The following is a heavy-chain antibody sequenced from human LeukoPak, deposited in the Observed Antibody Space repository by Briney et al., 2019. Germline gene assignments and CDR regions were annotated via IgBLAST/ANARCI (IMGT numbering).Heavy chain of an antibody. CDR2: VWHDGSKT. D-gene: IGHD4-17*01. CDR1: GFTFSGCH. Sequence: PGRSLKLSCAASGFTFSGCHIHWVRQAPGKGLEWVALVWHDGSKTYYADSVKGRFTVSRDNSKSTLFLQMNSLRAEDTGVYYCAKDSNDNGDYNYFDFWGQGTLVTVSS. V-gene: IGHV3-33*06. J-gene: IGHJ4*02. CDR3: AKDSNDNGDYNYFDF.